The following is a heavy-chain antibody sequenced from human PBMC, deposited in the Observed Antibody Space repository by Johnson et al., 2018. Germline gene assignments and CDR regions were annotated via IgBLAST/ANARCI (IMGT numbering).Heavy chain of an antibody. CDR1: GFTFSSYD. Sequence: VQLVQSGGGLVQPGGSLRLSCAASGFTFSSYDMHWVRQATGKGLEWVSAIGTAGDTYYPGSVKGRFTISRENAKNSLYLQMNSLRAGDTAVYYCARGEGLIAAAGHFQHWGQGTRVTVSS. CDR3: ARGEGLIAAAGHFQH. V-gene: IGHV3-13*01. J-gene: IGHJ1*01. CDR2: IGTAGDT. D-gene: IGHD6-13*01.